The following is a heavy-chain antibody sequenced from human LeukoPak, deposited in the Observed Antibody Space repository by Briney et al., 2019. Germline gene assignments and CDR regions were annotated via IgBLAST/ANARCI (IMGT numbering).Heavy chain of an antibody. V-gene: IGHV3-15*01. CDR2: IKSKTDGGTT. D-gene: IGHD2-15*01. Sequence: GGSLRLSCAASGFTFSNAWMSWARQAPGKGLEWVGRIKSKTDGGTTDYAAPVKGRFTISRDDSKNTLYLQMNSLKTEDTAVYYCTTEERYCSGGSCYPPDYWGQGILVTVSS. CDR1: GFTFSNAW. J-gene: IGHJ4*02. CDR3: TTEERYCSGGSCYPPDY.